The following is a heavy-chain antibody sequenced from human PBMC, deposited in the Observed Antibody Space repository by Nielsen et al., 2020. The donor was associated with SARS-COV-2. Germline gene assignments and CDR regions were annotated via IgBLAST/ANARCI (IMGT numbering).Heavy chain of an antibody. D-gene: IGHD2-2*01. Sequence: GESLKISCAASGFTFSSYGMHWVRQAPGKGLEWEAVISYDGSNKYYADSVKGRFTISRDNSKNTLYLQMNSLRAEDTAVYYCAKDRDIVVVPAAMGMDVWGQGTTVTVSS. CDR1: GFTFSSYG. V-gene: IGHV3-30*18. J-gene: IGHJ6*02. CDR3: AKDRDIVVVPAAMGMDV. CDR2: ISYDGSNK.